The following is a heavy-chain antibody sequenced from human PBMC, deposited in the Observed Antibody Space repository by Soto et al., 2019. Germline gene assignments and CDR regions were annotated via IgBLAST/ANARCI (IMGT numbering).Heavy chain of an antibody. J-gene: IGHJ4*02. Sequence: EVQLVESGGGLVQPGGSPRLSCAASGFTFSSHWMGWVRQAPGKGLEWVANIEQDGSDKYYVDSVKGRFTISRDNAKNSLYLQMNNLRAEAAAVYYCASSAHSSIFDYWGRGTLATVSS. CDR2: IEQDGSDK. CDR3: ASSAHSSIFDY. D-gene: IGHD6-19*01. CDR1: GFTFSSHW. V-gene: IGHV3-7*01.